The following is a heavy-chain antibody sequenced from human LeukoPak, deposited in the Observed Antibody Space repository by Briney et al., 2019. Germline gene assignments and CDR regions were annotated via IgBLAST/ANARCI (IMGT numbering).Heavy chain of an antibody. J-gene: IGHJ3*02. V-gene: IGHV4-34*01. D-gene: IGHD2-2*01. Sequence: PSETLSLTYTVSGGSISSDYWSWIRQPPGKGLEWIGEINHSESTNYNPSLKSRVTISVDTSKNQFSLKLSSVTAADTAVYYCARLGKDIVVVPAAIRPLTHIWGQGTMVTVSS. CDR2: INHSEST. CDR1: GGSISSDY. CDR3: ARLGKDIVVVPAAIRPLTHI.